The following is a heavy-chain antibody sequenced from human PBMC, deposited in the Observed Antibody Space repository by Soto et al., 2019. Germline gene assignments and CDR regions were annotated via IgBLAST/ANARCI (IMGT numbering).Heavy chain of an antibody. Sequence: SETLSLTCAVYGGSFSGYYWSWIRQPPGKGLEWIGEINHSGSTNYNPSLKSRVTLSVDRSKNQFSLKLTSVTAADTAVYYCATSYGNAWYTYWGQGTQVTVSS. CDR3: ATSYGNAWYTY. J-gene: IGHJ4*02. D-gene: IGHD6-13*01. CDR2: INHSGST. CDR1: GGSFSGYY. V-gene: IGHV4-34*01.